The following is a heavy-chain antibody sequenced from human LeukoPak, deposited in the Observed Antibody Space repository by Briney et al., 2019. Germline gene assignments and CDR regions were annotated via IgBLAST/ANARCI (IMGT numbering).Heavy chain of an antibody. V-gene: IGHV4-34*01. CDR2: INHSGST. D-gene: IGHD2-21*02. J-gene: IGHJ4*02. CDR1: GGSFSPYY. CDR3: ARGGFYCGGDCYVDY. Sequence: PSGTASLTCAVYGGSFSPYYWSWIRQPPGKGLEWIGEINHSGSTNYNPSLKSRVTISVDTSKNQFSLRLSSVTAADTAVYYCARGGFYCGGDCYVDYWGQGTLVTVSS.